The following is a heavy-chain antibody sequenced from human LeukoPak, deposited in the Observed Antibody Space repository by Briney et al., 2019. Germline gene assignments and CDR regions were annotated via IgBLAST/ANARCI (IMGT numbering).Heavy chain of an antibody. CDR3: ARETYHYGSGTYSPYGVDV. D-gene: IGHD3-10*01. Sequence: ASVKVSCKASGYTFTSYAMHWVRQAPGQRLEWMGWINPGNGNTEHCRVTITRDTSASTAYMELSSLRSEDTAVYYCARETYHYGSGTYSPYGVDVWGQGTTVTVSS. V-gene: IGHV1-3*01. CDR1: GYTFTSYA. CDR2: INPGNGNT. J-gene: IGHJ6*02.